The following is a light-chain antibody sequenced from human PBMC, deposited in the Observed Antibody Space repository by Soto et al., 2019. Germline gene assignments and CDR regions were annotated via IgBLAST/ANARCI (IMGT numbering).Light chain of an antibody. CDR2: GAS. Sequence: EIVLTQSPGTLSLSPGERATLSCRASQSVSSNYLAWYQQKPGQAPRLLIYGASSRATGIPDRFSGSGSGTDITLTISRLEPEDFAVYYCQQYGNSPWTFGQGTKVEIK. V-gene: IGKV3-20*01. CDR1: QSVSSNY. CDR3: QQYGNSPWT. J-gene: IGKJ1*01.